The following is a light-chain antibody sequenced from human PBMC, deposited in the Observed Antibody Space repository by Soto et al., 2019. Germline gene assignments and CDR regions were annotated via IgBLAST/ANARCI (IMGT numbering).Light chain of an antibody. CDR2: VHSDGSH. Sequence: QLVLTQSPSASASLGASVRLTCTLSSGHSSYAIAWHQQQPEKGPRFLMKVHSDGSHTKGDEVPDRFSGFSSGAERYLLISSLQSEDEADYYCQAWGTGIVVFGGGTKLTVL. CDR3: QAWGTGIVV. V-gene: IGLV4-69*02. CDR1: SGHSSYA. J-gene: IGLJ2*01.